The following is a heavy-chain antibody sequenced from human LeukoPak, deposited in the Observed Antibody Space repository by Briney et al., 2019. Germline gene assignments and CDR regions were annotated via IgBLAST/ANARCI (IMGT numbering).Heavy chain of an antibody. CDR3: ARLYGSGEYNWFDP. J-gene: IGHJ5*02. CDR1: GSRFTSYW. Sequence: GAPLKISSKGSGSRFTSYWISGGRRMPGKGLEGRGRIEPSESYNNYSPSFQGHVTISADKSISTAYLHWSSLKASDTAMYYCARLYGSGEYNWFDPWGQGTLVTVSS. V-gene: IGHV5-10-1*01. D-gene: IGHD3-10*01. CDR2: IEPSESYN.